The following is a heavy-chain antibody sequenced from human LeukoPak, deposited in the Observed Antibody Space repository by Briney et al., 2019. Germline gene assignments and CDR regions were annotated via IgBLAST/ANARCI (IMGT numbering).Heavy chain of an antibody. J-gene: IGHJ4*02. D-gene: IGHD3-22*01. CDR3: AREMDYYPSRPSDY. Sequence: GGSLRLSCAASGFTFSSYEMNWVRQAPGKGLEWVSYISSSGSTIYYADSVKGRFTISRDNAKNSLYLQMNSLRAEDTAIYYCAREMDYYPSRPSDYWGQGTLVTVSS. CDR1: GFTFSSYE. CDR2: ISSSGSTI. V-gene: IGHV3-48*03.